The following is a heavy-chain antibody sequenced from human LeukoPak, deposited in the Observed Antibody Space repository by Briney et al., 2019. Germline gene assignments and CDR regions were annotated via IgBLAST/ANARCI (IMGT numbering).Heavy chain of an antibody. J-gene: IGHJ4*02. Sequence: PSETLSLTCTVSGGSISSYYWSWIRQPAGKGLEWIGRIYPSGSTNYNPSLKSRVTMSVGTSKNHFSLNLSSVTAADTAVYYCARDGHSDTSRALDYWGQGTLVTVSS. CDR2: IYPSGST. D-gene: IGHD5-12*01. CDR1: GGSISSYY. CDR3: ARDGHSDTSRALDY. V-gene: IGHV4-4*07.